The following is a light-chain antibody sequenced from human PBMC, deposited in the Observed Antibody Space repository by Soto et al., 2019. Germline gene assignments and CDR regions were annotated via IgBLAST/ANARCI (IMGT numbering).Light chain of an antibody. CDR1: SSDVGNYIF. J-gene: IGLJ1*01. V-gene: IGLV2-14*01. CDR2: DIN. CDR3: VSYTTSASYV. Sequence: QSVLTQPASVSGSPGRSITISCTGTSSDVGNYIFVSWYRQHPGKAPKLMIYDINNRPSGVSNRFSGSKSGNTASLTISGLQAEDEADYYCVSYTTSASYVFGTGTKLTVL.